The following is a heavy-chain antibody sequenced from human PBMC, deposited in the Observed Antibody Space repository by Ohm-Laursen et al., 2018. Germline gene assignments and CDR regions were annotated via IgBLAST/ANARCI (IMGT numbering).Heavy chain of an antibody. CDR1: GGSISSYS. D-gene: IGHD3-9*01. CDR3: ARMGTGYPLYYFDY. V-gene: IGHV4-4*07. J-gene: IGHJ4*02. CDR2: IYSSGNT. Sequence: TLSLTCAVSGGSISSYSWSWIRQPAGERLEWIGRIYSSGNTNYNPSLKSRITISVDTSKNQFSLKLSSVTAADTAVYYCARMGTGYPLYYFDYWGQGILVTVSS.